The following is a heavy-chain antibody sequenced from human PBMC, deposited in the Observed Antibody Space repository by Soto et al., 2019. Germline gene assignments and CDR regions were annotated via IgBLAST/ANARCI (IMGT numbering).Heavy chain of an antibody. CDR3: ARESEDLTSIFDY. J-gene: IGHJ4*02. CDR1: GFIFTRYS. Sequence: VQLVESGGGLVKPGGSLRLSCAASGFIFTRYSMNWVRQAPGKGLEWVSSISSTTNYIYYADSMKGRFTVSRDNAKNSVYLDMNSLSAEDTAVYYCARESEDLTSIFDYWGQGTLVSVSS. CDR2: ISSTTNYI. V-gene: IGHV3-21*01.